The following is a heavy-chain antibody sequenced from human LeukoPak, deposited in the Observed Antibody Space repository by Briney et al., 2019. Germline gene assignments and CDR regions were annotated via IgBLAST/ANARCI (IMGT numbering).Heavy chain of an antibody. V-gene: IGHV4-59*08. D-gene: IGHD6-19*01. J-gene: IGHJ5*02. CDR2: VYYSGST. CDR1: GGSISSYY. CDR3: ATQLAVAGIGWFDP. Sequence: SETLSLTCTVSGGSISSYYWSWIRQPPGKGLEWIGYVYYSGSTNYNPSLKSRVTISVDTSKNQFSLKLSSVTAADTAVYYCATQLAVAGIGWFDPWGQGTLVTVSS.